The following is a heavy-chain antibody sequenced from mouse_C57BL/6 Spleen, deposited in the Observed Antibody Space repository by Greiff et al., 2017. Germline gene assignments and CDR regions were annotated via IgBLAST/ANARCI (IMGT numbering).Heavy chain of an antibody. CDR3: APYYYGSSWYFDV. V-gene: IGHV1-82*01. CDR2: IYPGDGDT. CDR1: GYAFSSSW. Sequence: QVQLQQSGPELVKPGASVKISCKASGYAFSSSWMNWVKQRPGKGLEWIGRIYPGDGDTNYNGKFKGKATLTADKSSSTAYMQLSSLTSEDSAVXFCAPYYYGSSWYFDVWGTGTTVTVSS. J-gene: IGHJ1*03. D-gene: IGHD1-1*01.